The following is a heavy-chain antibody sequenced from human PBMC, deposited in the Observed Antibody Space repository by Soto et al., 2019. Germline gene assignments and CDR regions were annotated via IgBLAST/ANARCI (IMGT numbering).Heavy chain of an antibody. D-gene: IGHD4-17*01. V-gene: IGHV3-11*06. CDR2: ISSSSSYT. Sequence: PGGSLRLSCAASGFTFSDYYISWIRQAPWKGLEWVSYISSSSSYTNYADSVKGRFTISRDNAKNSLYLQMNSLRAEDTAVYYCAREVRDYGENYYYYYGMDVWGQGTTVSGS. J-gene: IGHJ6*02. CDR3: AREVRDYGENYYYYYGMDV. CDR1: GFTFSDYY.